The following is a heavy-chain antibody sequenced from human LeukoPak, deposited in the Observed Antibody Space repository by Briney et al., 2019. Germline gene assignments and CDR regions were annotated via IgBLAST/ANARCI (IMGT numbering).Heavy chain of an antibody. V-gene: IGHV4-59*01. CDR3: ARAPSGSYYRVHYYYYGMDV. CDR1: GGSISSYY. J-gene: IGHJ6*02. D-gene: IGHD3-10*01. CDR2: IYYSGST. Sequence: SETLSLTCNVSGGSISSYYWSWIRQPPGKGLEWIGYIYYSGSTNYNSSLKSRVTISVDTSKNQFSLKLSSVTAADTAVYYCARAPSGSYYRVHYYYYGMDVWGQGTTVTVSS.